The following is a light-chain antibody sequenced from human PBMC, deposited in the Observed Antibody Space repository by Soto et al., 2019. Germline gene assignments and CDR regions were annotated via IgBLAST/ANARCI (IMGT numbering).Light chain of an antibody. J-gene: IGLJ3*02. CDR3: SSYAGSNNWV. V-gene: IGLV2-8*01. Sequence: QSVLTQPPSASGSPGQSVTISCTGTRSDVGDYNYVSWYQQYPGKAPKLMIYEVSKRPSGVPDRFSGSKSGNTASLTVSGLQAEDEADYYCSSYAGSNNWVFGGGTQLTVL. CDR1: RSDVGDYNY. CDR2: EVS.